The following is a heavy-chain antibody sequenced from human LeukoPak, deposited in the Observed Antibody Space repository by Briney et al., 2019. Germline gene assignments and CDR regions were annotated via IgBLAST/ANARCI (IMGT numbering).Heavy chain of an antibody. CDR2: INHSGST. V-gene: IGHV4-34*01. CDR1: GGSFSGYY. J-gene: IGHJ5*02. D-gene: IGHD2-2*01. Sequence: SETLSLTCAVYGGSFSGYYWSWIRQPPGKGLQWIGEINHSGSTNYNPSLKSRVTISVDTSKNQFSLKLSSVTAADTAVYYCASRTVPPARGGAWFDPWGQGTLVTVSS. CDR3: ASRTVPPARGGAWFDP.